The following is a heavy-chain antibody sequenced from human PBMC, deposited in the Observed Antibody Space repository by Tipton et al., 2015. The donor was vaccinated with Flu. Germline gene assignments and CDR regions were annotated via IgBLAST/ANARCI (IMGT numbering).Heavy chain of an antibody. Sequence: GSLRLSCAASGFTVSSNYMSWVRQAPGKGLEWVSVIYSGGSTYYADSVKGRFTISRDNSKNTLYLQMNSLRAEDTAVYYCARGGSWYGAGYFQHWGQGTLVTVSS. CDR2: IYSGGST. CDR3: ARGGSWYGAGYFQH. D-gene: IGHD6-13*01. J-gene: IGHJ1*01. V-gene: IGHV3-66*01. CDR1: GFTVSSNY.